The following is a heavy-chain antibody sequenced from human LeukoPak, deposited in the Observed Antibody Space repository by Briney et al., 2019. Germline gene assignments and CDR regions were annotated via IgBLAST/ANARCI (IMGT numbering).Heavy chain of an antibody. CDR1: GLTFSTYD. CDR3: AKDLQLALDY. J-gene: IGHJ4*02. Sequence: PGRSLRLSCAASGLTFSTYDMHWVRQAPGKGLEWVTVMSYDGSNKYYADSVKGRFTISRDNSKNTLYLQMNSLRADDTAVYYCAKDLQLALDYWGQGTLVTVSP. CDR2: MSYDGSNK. D-gene: IGHD6-13*01. V-gene: IGHV3-30*18.